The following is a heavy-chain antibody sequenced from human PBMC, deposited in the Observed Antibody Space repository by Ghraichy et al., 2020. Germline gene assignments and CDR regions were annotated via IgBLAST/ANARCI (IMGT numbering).Heavy chain of an antibody. J-gene: IGHJ4*02. V-gene: IGHV3-7*03. CDR3: VRGMGWYFGY. D-gene: IGHD6-19*01. CDR2: IKQDGSEK. CDR1: GFTFSRDW. Sequence: GGSLRLSCAASGFTFSRDWMHWLRQAPGKGLEWVATIKQDGSEKVYVDSVKGRFTISRDNAKNSLYLQLNSLRDEDTAVYYCVRGMGWYFGYWGQGTLVTVSS.